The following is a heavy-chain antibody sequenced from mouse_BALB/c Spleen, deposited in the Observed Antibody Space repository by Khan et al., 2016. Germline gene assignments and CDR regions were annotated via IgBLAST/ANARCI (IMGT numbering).Heavy chain of an antibody. CDR3: ASLCYSSTPYYAVKY. CDR2: IWSGGST. V-gene: IGHV2-2*02. Sequence: QVQLKESGPGLVQPSQSLSITCTVSGFSLTSYGVHWVRQSPGKGLEWLGVIWSGGSTDYNAAFISRLSISKDNSKSQVFFKMNSLQANDTAIYYCASLCYSSTPYYAVKYCGHGASVTVSS. J-gene: IGHJ4*01. D-gene: IGHD1-1*01. CDR1: GFSLTSYG.